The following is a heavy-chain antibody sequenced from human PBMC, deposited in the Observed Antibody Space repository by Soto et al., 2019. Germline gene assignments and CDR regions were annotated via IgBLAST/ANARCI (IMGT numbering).Heavy chain of an antibody. Sequence: GGSLRLSCAASGFTFDDYTMHWVRQAPGKGLEWVSLISWDGGSTYYADSVKGRFTISRDNSKNSLYLQMNSLRTEDTALYYCAKDSWKAVAGNFDYWGQGTLVTVSS. D-gene: IGHD6-19*01. CDR2: ISWDGGST. CDR1: GFTFDDYT. J-gene: IGHJ4*02. V-gene: IGHV3-43*01. CDR3: AKDSWKAVAGNFDY.